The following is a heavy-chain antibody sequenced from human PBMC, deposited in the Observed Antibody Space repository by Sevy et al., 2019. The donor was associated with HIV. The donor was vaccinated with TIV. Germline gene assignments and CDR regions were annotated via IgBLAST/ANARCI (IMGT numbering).Heavy chain of an antibody. J-gene: IGHJ2*01. CDR2: IKSKTDGGTT. Sequence: GESLKISCAASGFTFSNAWMSWVRQAPGKGLEWVGRIKSKTDGGTTDYAAPVKGRFTISRDDSKNTLYLQMNSLKTEDTAVYYCTTDPSPTVTTSGYFDLWGRGTLVTVSS. CDR3: TTDPSPTVTTSGYFDL. CDR1: GFTFSNAW. V-gene: IGHV3-15*01. D-gene: IGHD4-17*01.